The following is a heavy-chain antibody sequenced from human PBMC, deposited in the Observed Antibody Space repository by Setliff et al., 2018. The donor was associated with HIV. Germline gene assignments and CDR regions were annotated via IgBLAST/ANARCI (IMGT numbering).Heavy chain of an antibody. D-gene: IGHD1-26*01. CDR2: INNDGAHT. J-gene: IGHJ3*02. CDR3: ARALSRWLGANPPDI. V-gene: IGHV3-64*02. CDR1: GFPFSTYP. Sequence: PGGSLRLSCAASGFPFSTYPMHWVRQAPGKGPEYVSTINNDGAHTFYADSVKGRFTISRDNSKNTLYLQMGSLGAEDNAVYYCARALSRWLGANPPDIWGQGTMVTVSS.